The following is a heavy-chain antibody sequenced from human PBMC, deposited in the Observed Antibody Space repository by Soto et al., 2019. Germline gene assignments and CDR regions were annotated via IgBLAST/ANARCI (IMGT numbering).Heavy chain of an antibody. CDR3: ARGNYGGFDY. V-gene: IGHV3-74*03. J-gene: IGHJ4*02. D-gene: IGHD4-17*01. CDR2: IYSDGSAT. CDR1: GFTFSYYW. Sequence: EVQLVESGGGLVEPGGSLRLSCAASGFTFSYYWMHWVRQTPEKGLVWVARIYSDGSATTYADSVKGRFTISRDSSKNTLYLQMNSLRADDTAVYYCARGNYGGFDYWGQGTLVTVSS.